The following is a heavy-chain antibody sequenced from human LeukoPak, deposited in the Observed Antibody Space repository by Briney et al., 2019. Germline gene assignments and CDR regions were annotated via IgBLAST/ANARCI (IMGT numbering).Heavy chain of an antibody. D-gene: IGHD2-21*01. CDR1: GFTFSTYE. V-gene: IGHV3-48*03. Sequence: GGSLRLSCAACGFTFSTYEMNWVSQAPGKGREWVSYISNSDTIIYYADSVKDRFTISRDNAKNSLFLQMNSLRAEDTAVYYCARSLIADGAFDIWGQGTMVTVSS. CDR2: ISNSDTII. J-gene: IGHJ3*02. CDR3: ARSLIADGAFDI.